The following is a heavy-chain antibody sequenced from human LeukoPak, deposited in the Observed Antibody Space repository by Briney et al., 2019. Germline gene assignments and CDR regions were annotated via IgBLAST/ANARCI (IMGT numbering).Heavy chain of an antibody. CDR3: AKKPSRHFEY. J-gene: IGHJ4*02. CDR2: ISRSGDLT. Sequence: PGGSLRLSCAASEFTFSSYAMSWVRRAPGKGLEWISAISRSGDLTYYAESVKGRFTISRDNSKNTLFLQMNSLRAEDTAVYYCAKKPSRHFEYWGQGTLVTVSS. D-gene: IGHD6-13*01. V-gene: IGHV3-23*01. CDR1: EFTFSSYA.